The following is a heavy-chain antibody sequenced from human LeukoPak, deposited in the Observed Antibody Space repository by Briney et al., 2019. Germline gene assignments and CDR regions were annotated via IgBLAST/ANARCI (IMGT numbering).Heavy chain of an antibody. CDR3: ARDRIQLWWYYYDSSGYSSD. Sequence: SETLSLTCTVSGGSISSSSYYWGWIRQPPGNGLEWIGSIYYSGSTYYNPSLKSRVTISVDTSKNQFSLKLSSVTAADTAVYYCARDRIQLWWYYYDSSGYSSDWGQGTLVTVSS. D-gene: IGHD3-22*01. CDR2: IYYSGST. J-gene: IGHJ4*02. V-gene: IGHV4-39*07. CDR1: GGSISSSSYY.